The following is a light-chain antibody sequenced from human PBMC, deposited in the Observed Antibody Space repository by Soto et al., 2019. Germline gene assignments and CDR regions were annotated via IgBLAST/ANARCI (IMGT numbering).Light chain of an antibody. Sequence: QSALTQPASLSGSPGQSITISCTGTSVDIGGYNYVSWYQQHPGKAPTLLIYDVSTRPSGVSHRFSGAKSGTMASLTILGLQAEDEALYYCSSYRSGSTLVVFGGGTKLTVL. CDR2: DVS. V-gene: IGLV2-14*03. J-gene: IGLJ3*02. CDR3: SSYRSGSTLVV. CDR1: SVDIGGYNY.